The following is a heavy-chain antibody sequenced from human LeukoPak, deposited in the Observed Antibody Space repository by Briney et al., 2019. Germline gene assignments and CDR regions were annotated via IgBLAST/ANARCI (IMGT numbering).Heavy chain of an antibody. Sequence: SQTLSLTCTVSGGSISSGSYYWSWIRQPAGKGLEWIGRIYTSGSTNYNPSLKSRVTISVDTSKNQFSLKLSSVTAAVTAVYYCARVESYDDAFDIWGQGTMVTVSS. D-gene: IGHD2-15*01. CDR3: ARVESYDDAFDI. CDR2: IYTSGST. V-gene: IGHV4-61*02. J-gene: IGHJ3*02. CDR1: GGSISSGSYY.